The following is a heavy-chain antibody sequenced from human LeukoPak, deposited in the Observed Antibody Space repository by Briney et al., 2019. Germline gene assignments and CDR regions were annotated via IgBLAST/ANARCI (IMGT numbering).Heavy chain of an antibody. CDR2: IYYDGSNQ. CDR3: ASDSPGYDSGSYFAY. Sequence: PGGSLRLSCAASGFTFSSYGMHWVRQAPGKGLEWVAVIYYDGSNQYYADSVKGRFTISRDNAKNSLFLQMNSLRDEDTAVYYCASDSPGYDSGSYFAYWGQGTLVTVSS. V-gene: IGHV3-33*08. D-gene: IGHD2-15*01. CDR1: GFTFSSYG. J-gene: IGHJ4*02.